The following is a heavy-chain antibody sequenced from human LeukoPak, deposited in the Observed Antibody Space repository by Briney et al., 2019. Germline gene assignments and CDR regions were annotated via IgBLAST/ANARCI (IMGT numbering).Heavy chain of an antibody. CDR3: AKDHTRPYSSSSGGHFDY. CDR2: IRYDVSFK. CDR1: GFTFSSYS. D-gene: IGHD6-6*01. Sequence: GGSLRLSCAASGFTFSSYSMNWVRQAPGKGLEWVAFIRYDVSFKYYADSVKGRFTISRDNSKNTLYLQMNSLRAEDTAVYYCAKDHTRPYSSSSGGHFDYWGQGTLVTVSS. V-gene: IGHV3-30*02. J-gene: IGHJ4*02.